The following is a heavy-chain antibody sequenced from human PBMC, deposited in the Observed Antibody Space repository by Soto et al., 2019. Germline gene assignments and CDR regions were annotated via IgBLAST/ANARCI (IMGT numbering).Heavy chain of an antibody. CDR3: ARESDAYDIAGALDF. J-gene: IGHJ3*01. D-gene: IGHD3-22*01. Sequence: GGSLRLSCAASGFTFSSYGMHWVRQAPGKGLEWVAIIWYDGSNKYYAGSVKGRFTISRDNSKNTLYLQMNSLRAEDTAVYYCARESDAYDIAGALDFWGQGTLVTVSS. CDR2: IWYDGSNK. V-gene: IGHV3-33*01. CDR1: GFTFSSYG.